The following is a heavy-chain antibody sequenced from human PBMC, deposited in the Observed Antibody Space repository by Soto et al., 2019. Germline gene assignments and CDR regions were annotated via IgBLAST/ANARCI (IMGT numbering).Heavy chain of an antibody. Sequence: GGSLRLSCAGSGFTFSSYSMNWVRQAPGKGLEWVSSISSSSSYIYYADSVKGRFTISRDNAKNSLYLQMNSLRAEDTAVYYCARDQAGDYYYYGIDVCAQGTTVTVSS. CDR1: GFTFSSYS. D-gene: IGHD6-25*01. CDR3: ARDQAGDYYYYGIDV. V-gene: IGHV3-21*01. CDR2: ISSSSSYI. J-gene: IGHJ6*02.